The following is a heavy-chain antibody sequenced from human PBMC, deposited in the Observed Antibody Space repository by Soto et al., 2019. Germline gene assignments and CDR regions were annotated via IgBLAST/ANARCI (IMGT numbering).Heavy chain of an antibody. CDR3: ARDAGFSSDWNYNWFDP. D-gene: IGHD6-19*01. CDR1: GGTFSSYA. Sequence: GASVKVSCKASGGTFSSYAISWVRQAPGQGLEWMGGIIPIFGTANYAQKFQGRVTITADESTSTAYMELSSLRSEDTAVYYCARDAGFSSDWNYNWFDPWGQGTLVTVSS. J-gene: IGHJ5*02. V-gene: IGHV1-69*13. CDR2: IIPIFGTA.